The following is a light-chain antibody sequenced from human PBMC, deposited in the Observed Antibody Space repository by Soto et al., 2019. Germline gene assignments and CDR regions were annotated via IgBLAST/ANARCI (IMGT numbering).Light chain of an antibody. Sequence: QSVLTQPASVSGSPGQSITISCTGTSSDVGTRNFVSWYQQHPGKAPKLMIYQVTNRPSGVSNRFSGSKSGNTASLTVSGLQAEDEADYYCSSYTDSTNYVFGTRTKVTLL. CDR3: SSYTDSTNYV. CDR2: QVT. V-gene: IGLV2-14*01. J-gene: IGLJ1*01. CDR1: SSDVGTRNF.